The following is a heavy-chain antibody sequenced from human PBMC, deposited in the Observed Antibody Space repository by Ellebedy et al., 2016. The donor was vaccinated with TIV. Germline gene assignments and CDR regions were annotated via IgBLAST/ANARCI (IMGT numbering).Heavy chain of an antibody. CDR2: IYIDGRP. CDR1: GFTFSSYY. V-gene: IGHV3-53*01. CDR3: ARATQYNRGDN. Sequence: GESLKISXAASGFTFSSYYMNWVRQVPGKGLECVSIIYIDGRPFYADSVQGRFTISRDNSKNTLSLQMNSLRVEDTAVYYCARATQYNRGDNWGRGTLVTVSA. J-gene: IGHJ4*02. D-gene: IGHD1-1*01.